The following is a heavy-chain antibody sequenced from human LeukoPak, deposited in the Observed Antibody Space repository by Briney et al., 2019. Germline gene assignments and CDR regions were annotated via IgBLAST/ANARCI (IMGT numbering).Heavy chain of an antibody. V-gene: IGHV4-59*01. J-gene: IGHJ4*02. CDR1: GGSISSYY. CDR3: ARGDDILTGYPYYFDY. D-gene: IGHD3-9*01. Sequence: PLETLSLTCTVSGGSISSYYWSWIRQPPGKGLAWIGYIYYIGSTNYNPSLKSRVTISVDTSKNQFSLKLSSVTAADTAVYYCARGDDILTGYPYYFDYWGQGTLVTVSS. CDR2: IYYIGST.